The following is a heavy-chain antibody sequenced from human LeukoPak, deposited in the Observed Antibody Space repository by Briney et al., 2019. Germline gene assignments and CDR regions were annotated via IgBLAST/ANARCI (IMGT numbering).Heavy chain of an antibody. J-gene: IGHJ4*01. Sequence: SQTLSLTCTISGDSISTYYWSWIRQPAGKGLKWIGRIYISGRTNYNPSLESRVTVSLDTSKNQFSLKLRSVTAADTAVYYCAKGPYTNFFDSWGHGTLVTVSS. V-gene: IGHV4-4*07. CDR1: GDSISTYY. CDR3: AKGPYTNFFDS. D-gene: IGHD4-11*01. CDR2: IYISGRT.